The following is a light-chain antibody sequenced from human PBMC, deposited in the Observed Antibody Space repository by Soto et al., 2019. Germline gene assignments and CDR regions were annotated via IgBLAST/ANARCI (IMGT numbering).Light chain of an antibody. V-gene: IGLV4-69*01. J-gene: IGLJ2*01. Sequence: QAVVTQSPSASASLGASVKLTCTLSSGHSSYAIAWHQQQPEKGPRYLMKLNSDGSHSKGDGIPDRFSGSSSGAERYLTISGLQSEDEADYYCQTWGTGTLVFGGGTQLTVL. CDR1: SGHSSYA. CDR3: QTWGTGTLV. CDR2: LNSDGSH.